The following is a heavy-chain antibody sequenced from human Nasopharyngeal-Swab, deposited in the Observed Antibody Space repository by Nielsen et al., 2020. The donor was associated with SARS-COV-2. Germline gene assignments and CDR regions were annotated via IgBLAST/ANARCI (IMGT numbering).Heavy chain of an antibody. D-gene: IGHD3-10*01. J-gene: IGHJ6*03. V-gene: IGHV1-3*01. CDR2: INAGNGNT. CDR3: AREAHYYGSGSYPYYYMDV. Sequence: WVRQAPGQRLEWMGWINAGNGNTQYSQKFQGRVTITRDTSASTAYMELSSLRSEDTAVYYCAREAHYYGSGSYPYYYMDVWGKGTTVTVSS.